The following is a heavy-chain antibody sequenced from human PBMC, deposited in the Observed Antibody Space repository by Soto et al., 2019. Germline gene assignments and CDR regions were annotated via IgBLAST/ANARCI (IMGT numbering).Heavy chain of an antibody. V-gene: IGHV1-69*02. D-gene: IGHD3-10*01. J-gene: IGHJ3*02. Sequence: SVKVSCKASGGTFSSYTISWVRQAPGQGLEWMGRIIPILGIANYAQKFQGRVTITADKSTSTAYMELSSLRSEDTAVYYCATYPLGAGAFEIWGQGTMVTVSS. CDR2: IIPILGIA. CDR1: GGTFSSYT. CDR3: ATYPLGAGAFEI.